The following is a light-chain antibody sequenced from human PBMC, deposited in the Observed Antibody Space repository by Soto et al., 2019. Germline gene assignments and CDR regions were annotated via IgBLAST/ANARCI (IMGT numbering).Light chain of an antibody. CDR2: DGS. J-gene: IGKJ2*01. CDR1: RTVGDS. CDR3: QVQSDWQMYT. V-gene: IGKV3-11*01. Sequence: EIVLTQSPATLSLSPGDRATLSCRASRTVGDSLAWYQQKPGQPPRLLIHDGSNRATGIPARFSGSGSGTDFTLTISSLEPEDFAVYYCQVQSDWQMYTFGQGTKLDTK.